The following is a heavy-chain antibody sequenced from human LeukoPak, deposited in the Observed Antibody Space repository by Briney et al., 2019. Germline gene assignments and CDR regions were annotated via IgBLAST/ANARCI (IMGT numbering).Heavy chain of an antibody. V-gene: IGHV3-53*01. D-gene: IGHD3-22*01. CDR2: IYSGGST. CDR1: GFTVSSNY. J-gene: IGHJ1*01. CDR3: ARDQTPYYYDSSDSQYFQH. Sequence: GGSLRLSCAASGFTVSSNYMSWVRQAPGKGLEWVSVIYSGGSTYYADSVKGRFTISRDNSKNTLYLQMNSLRAEDTAVYYCARDQTPYYYDSSDSQYFQHWGQGTLVTVSS.